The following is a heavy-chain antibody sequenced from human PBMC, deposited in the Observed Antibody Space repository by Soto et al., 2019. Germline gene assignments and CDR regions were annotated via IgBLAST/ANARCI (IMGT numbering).Heavy chain of an antibody. D-gene: IGHD2-2*01. CDR3: ARGYVGAYCSSTSCYSDYYYSMDV. V-gene: IGHV3-74*01. CDR1: GFTFSSYW. J-gene: IGHJ6*02. Sequence: PGGSLRLSCVASGFTFSSYWMHWVRRTPGQGLVWVSHTGSDGSFTTYADSVKGRFTISRDNAKNSLYLQMNSLRAEDTAVYYCARGYVGAYCSSTSCYSDYYYSMDVWGQGTTVTVSS. CDR2: TGSDGSFT.